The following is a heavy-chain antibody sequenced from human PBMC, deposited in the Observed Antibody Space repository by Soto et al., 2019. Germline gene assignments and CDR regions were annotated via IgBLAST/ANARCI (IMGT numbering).Heavy chain of an antibody. CDR2: ISYDGSNK. D-gene: IGHD4-17*01. V-gene: IGHV3-30*18. CDR1: GFTFSTYG. J-gene: IGHJ4*02. CDR3: AKESLYGDLAFDY. Sequence: GGSLRLSCAASGFTFSTYGMHWVRQAPGKGLEWVAVISYDGSNKYYADSVKGRFTISRDNSKNTLYLQMNSLRAEDTAVYYCAKESLYGDLAFDYWGQETLVTVSS.